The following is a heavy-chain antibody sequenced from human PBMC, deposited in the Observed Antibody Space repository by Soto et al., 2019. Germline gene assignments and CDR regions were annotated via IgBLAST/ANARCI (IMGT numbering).Heavy chain of an antibody. D-gene: IGHD2-8*02. CDR3: AKATATGAGAFDI. J-gene: IGHJ3*02. Sequence: PGGALRLSGAASGFICSSYDISWVRQAPGKGLEWVSTIPVDGLTFYVDSVKGRFTISRDTSQNTVYLQMNSLTAGDTALYYCAKATATGAGAFDIFGQGTMVTVSS. CDR1: GFICSSYD. CDR2: IPVDGLT. V-gene: IGHV3-23*01.